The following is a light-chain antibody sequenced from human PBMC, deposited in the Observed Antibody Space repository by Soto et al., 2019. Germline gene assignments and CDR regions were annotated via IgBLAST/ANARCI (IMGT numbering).Light chain of an antibody. V-gene: IGKV3-20*01. CDR1: QSVSSSY. Sequence: ETVLTQSPGTLSLSPGERATLSCRASQSVSSSYLAWYQQKPGQAPRLLIYGASIRATGIPDRFSGSGSGTDFTLTISRLEPEDFAVYYCQQYGSSLYPFGQGPQRPIK. CDR2: GAS. CDR3: QQYGSSLYP. J-gene: IGKJ2*01.